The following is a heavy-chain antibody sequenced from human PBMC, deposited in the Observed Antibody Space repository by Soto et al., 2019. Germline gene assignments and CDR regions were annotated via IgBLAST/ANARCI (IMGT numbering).Heavy chain of an antibody. Sequence: QVQLVESGGGVVQPGRSLRLSCAASGFTFSSYAMHWVRQAPGKGLEWVAVISYDGGNKYYADSVKGRFTISRDNSKNTLYLQMNSLRAEDTAVYYCARGGYYYGSGSLNWFDPWGQGTLVTVSS. V-gene: IGHV3-30-3*01. J-gene: IGHJ5*02. D-gene: IGHD3-10*01. CDR3: ARGGYYYGSGSLNWFDP. CDR1: GFTFSSYA. CDR2: ISYDGGNK.